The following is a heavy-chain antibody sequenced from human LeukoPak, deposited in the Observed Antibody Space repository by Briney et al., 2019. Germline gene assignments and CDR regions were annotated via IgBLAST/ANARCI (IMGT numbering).Heavy chain of an antibody. V-gene: IGHV1-2*06. D-gene: IGHD2-15*01. J-gene: IGHJ4*02. CDR2: INPHIGDT. CDR1: GYTFTGYY. Sequence: ASVKVSCKASGYTFTGYYIHWVRQAPGQGLEWMGRINPHIGDTNSAQKFQGRVTVTRDTSISTAYMELSRLTSDDTAVYFCARSKKFCRGGSCDFDSWGRGTLVTVS. CDR3: ARSKKFCRGGSCDFDS.